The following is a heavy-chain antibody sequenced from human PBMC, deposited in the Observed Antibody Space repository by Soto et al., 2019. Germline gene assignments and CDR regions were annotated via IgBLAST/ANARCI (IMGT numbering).Heavy chain of an antibody. CDR3: ARVSGYIFDY. CDR2: TRNKANSYTT. CDR1: GFTFSDHY. D-gene: IGHD3-22*01. V-gene: IGHV3-72*01. J-gene: IGHJ4*02. Sequence: GGSLRLSCAASGFTFSDHYMDWVRQAPGKGLEWVGRTRNKANSYTTEYAASVKGRFTISRDDSKNSLYLQMNSLKTEDTAVYYCARVSGYIFDYWGQGTLVTVSS.